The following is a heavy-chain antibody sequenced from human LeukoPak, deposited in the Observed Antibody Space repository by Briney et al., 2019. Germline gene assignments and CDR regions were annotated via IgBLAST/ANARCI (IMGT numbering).Heavy chain of an antibody. CDR1: GYTFTSYG. V-gene: IGHV1-18*01. CDR2: ISAYNGNT. CDR3: ARDRGAAADPDAFDI. Sequence: ASVKVPCKASGYTFTSYGISWVRQAPGQGLEWMGWISAYNGNTNYAQKLQGRVTMTTDTSTSTAYMELRSLRSDDTAVYYCARDRGAAADPDAFDIWGQGTMVTVSS. D-gene: IGHD6-13*01. J-gene: IGHJ3*02.